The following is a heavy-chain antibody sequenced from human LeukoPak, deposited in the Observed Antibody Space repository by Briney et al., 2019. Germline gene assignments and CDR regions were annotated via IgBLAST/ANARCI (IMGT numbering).Heavy chain of an antibody. D-gene: IGHD4-17*01. J-gene: IGHJ6*02. Sequence: SETLSLTCTVSGGSISSYYWSWIRQPPGKGLEWIGYIYYSGSTKYNPSLKSRVTISVDTSKNQFSLKLSSVTAADTAVYYCARDPGYGDYVGFYYYGMDVWGQGTTVTVSS. CDR2: IYYSGST. CDR1: GGSISSYY. CDR3: ARDPGYGDYVGFYYYGMDV. V-gene: IGHV4-59*01.